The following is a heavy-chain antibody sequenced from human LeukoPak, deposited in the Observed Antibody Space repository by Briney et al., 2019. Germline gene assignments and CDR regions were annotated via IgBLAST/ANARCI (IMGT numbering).Heavy chain of an antibody. CDR3: TRDPRRLDY. CDR2: IRSKANSYAT. J-gene: IGHJ4*02. Sequence: PGGSLRLSCAASGFTFSGSAMHWVRQASGKGLEWVGRIRSKANSYATAYAASVKGRFTISRDDSKNTAYLQMNSLRAEDTAVYYCTRDPRRLDYWGQGTLVTVSS. CDR1: GFTFSGSA. V-gene: IGHV3-73*01.